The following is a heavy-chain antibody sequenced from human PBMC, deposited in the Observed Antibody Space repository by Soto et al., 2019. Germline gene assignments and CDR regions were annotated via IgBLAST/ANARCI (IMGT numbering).Heavy chain of an antibody. V-gene: IGHV3-30*18. D-gene: IGHD6-19*01. CDR2: ISYDGSKK. J-gene: IGHJ6*02. Sequence: QPGGSLRLSCVASGFTFSSYDMHWVRQAPGKGLQWVTVISYDGSKKYYADSVKGRFTISRDNSKNTLYLQMNSLTSEDTAVYFCAKVSRYSSGRHYSYYYGMDVWGQGTTVTVSS. CDR3: AKVSRYSSGRHYSYYYGMDV. CDR1: GFTFSSYD.